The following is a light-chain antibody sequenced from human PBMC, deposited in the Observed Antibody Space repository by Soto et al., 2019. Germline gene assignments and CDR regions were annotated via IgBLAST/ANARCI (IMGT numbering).Light chain of an antibody. CDR3: SSYTISSPL. CDR2: DVS. V-gene: IGLV2-14*01. J-gene: IGLJ2*01. Sequence: QSVLTQPASVSGSPGQSITISCTGTSSDVGGYNYVSWYQQHPGKAPKLMIYDVSNRPSGVSNRFSGSKSGNTASLTISGLQDEDEADYYCSSYTISSPLFGGGTKLTVL. CDR1: SSDVGGYNY.